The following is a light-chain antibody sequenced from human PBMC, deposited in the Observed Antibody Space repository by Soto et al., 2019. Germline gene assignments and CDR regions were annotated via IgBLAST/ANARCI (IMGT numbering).Light chain of an antibody. J-gene: IGKJ3*01. Sequence: EIVMTQSPATLSVSPGERATLSCRASQSVSSNLAWYQQKPGQAPRLLIYGAPTRATGIPARFSGSGSGTEFTLTISSLQSEDFAVYYCQQYNNWPPLFTFGPGTKVDI. V-gene: IGKV3-15*01. CDR1: QSVSSN. CDR3: QQYNNWPPLFT. CDR2: GAP.